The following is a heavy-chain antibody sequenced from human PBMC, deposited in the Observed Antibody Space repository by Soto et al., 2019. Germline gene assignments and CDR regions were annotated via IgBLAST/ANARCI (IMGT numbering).Heavy chain of an antibody. CDR1: GFTFSDYY. Sequence: GGSLRLSCAASGFTFSDYYMSWIRQAPGKGLEWVSYISSSGTAIFYADSLRGRFTISRDNAKKSLYLQMNSLRGEDTAVYYCAREPSNWNYCFDYWGQGTLVTVSS. J-gene: IGHJ4*02. CDR2: ISSSGTAI. D-gene: IGHD1-7*01. V-gene: IGHV3-11*01. CDR3: AREPSNWNYCFDY.